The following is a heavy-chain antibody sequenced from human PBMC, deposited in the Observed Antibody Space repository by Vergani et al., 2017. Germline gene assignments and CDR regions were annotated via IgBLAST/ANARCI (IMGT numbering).Heavy chain of an antibody. CDR1: GFTFSDHY. Sequence: EVQLVGSGGGLVQPGGSLRLSCAASGFTFSDHYMDWVRQAPGKGLEWVGRIRNKLNSYTTEYAASVKGRFTISRDDSKNSLYLQMNSLKTEDTAVYYCARAYKGRYCSSTSCYDDAFDIWGQGTMVTVSS. J-gene: IGHJ3*02. CDR2: IRNKLNSYTT. V-gene: IGHV3-72*01. CDR3: ARAYKGRYCSSTSCYDDAFDI. D-gene: IGHD2-2*01.